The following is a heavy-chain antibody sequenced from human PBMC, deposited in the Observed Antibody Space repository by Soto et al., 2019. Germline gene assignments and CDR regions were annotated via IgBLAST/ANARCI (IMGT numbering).Heavy chain of an antibody. Sequence: GESLKISCKGSGYSFTSYWIGWVRQMPGKGLEWMGIIYPGDSDTRYSPSFQGQVTISADKSISTAYLQWSSLKASDTAMYYCARGFTYCSSTSCYLIPDAFDIWGQGTMVTVSS. J-gene: IGHJ3*02. CDR3: ARGFTYCSSTSCYLIPDAFDI. CDR2: IYPGDSDT. D-gene: IGHD2-2*01. V-gene: IGHV5-51*01. CDR1: GYSFTSYW.